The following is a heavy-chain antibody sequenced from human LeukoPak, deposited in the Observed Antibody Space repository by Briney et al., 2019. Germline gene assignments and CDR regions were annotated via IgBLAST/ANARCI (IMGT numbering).Heavy chain of an antibody. CDR1: GYTFTGYY. D-gene: IGHD2-15*01. Sequence: ASVNVSCKASGYTFTGYYMHWVRQAPGQGLEWMGWTNPNSGGTNYAQKFQGRVTMTRDTSISTAYMELSRLRSDDTAVYYCARQTGLVVVAATGAFDIWGQGTMVTVSS. V-gene: IGHV1-2*02. CDR2: TNPNSGGT. J-gene: IGHJ3*02. CDR3: ARQTGLVVVAATGAFDI.